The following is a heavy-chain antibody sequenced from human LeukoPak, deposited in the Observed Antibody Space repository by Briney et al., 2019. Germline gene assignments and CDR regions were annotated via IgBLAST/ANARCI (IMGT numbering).Heavy chain of an antibody. V-gene: IGHV3-23*01. CDR2: ISGSGGST. CDR3: AKGGGGGPDDY. J-gene: IGHJ4*02. Sequence: GGSLRLSCEASGFTFSTYGMSWVRQAPGKGLEWVSAISGSGGSTYYADSVKGRFTIPRDNSKNTLYLQMNSLRAEDTAVYYCAKGGGGGPDDYWGQGTLVTVSS. CDR1: GFTFSTYG. D-gene: IGHD3-16*01.